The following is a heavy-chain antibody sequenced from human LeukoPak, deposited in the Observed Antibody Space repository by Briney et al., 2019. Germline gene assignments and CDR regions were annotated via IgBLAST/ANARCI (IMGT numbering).Heavy chain of an antibody. Sequence: GASVKVSCKAPGYTFTSYAMNWVRQAPGQGLEWMGWINTNTGNPTYAQGFTGRFVFSLDTSVSTAYLQISSLKAEDTAVYYCARVERVIVVVNTLALNAFDIWGQGTMVTVSS. J-gene: IGHJ3*02. D-gene: IGHD3-22*01. CDR2: INTNTGNP. V-gene: IGHV7-4-1*02. CDR3: ARVERVIVVVNTLALNAFDI. CDR1: GYTFTSYA.